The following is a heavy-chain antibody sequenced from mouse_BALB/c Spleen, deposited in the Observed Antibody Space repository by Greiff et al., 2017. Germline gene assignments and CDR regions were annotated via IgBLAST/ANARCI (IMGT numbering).Heavy chain of an antibody. CDR3: ARETGDFDY. J-gene: IGHJ2*01. CDR2: INSNGGST. D-gene: IGHD4-1*01. V-gene: IGHV5-6-3*01. Sequence: EVMLVESGGGLVQPGGSLKLSCAASGFTFSSYGMSWVRQTPDKRLELVATINSNGGSTYYPDSVKGRFTISRDNAKNTLYLQMSSLKSEDTAMYYCARETGDFDYWGQGTTLTVSS. CDR1: GFTFSSYG.